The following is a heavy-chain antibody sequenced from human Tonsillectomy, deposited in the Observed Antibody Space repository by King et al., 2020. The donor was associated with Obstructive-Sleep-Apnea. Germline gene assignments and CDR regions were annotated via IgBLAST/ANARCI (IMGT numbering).Heavy chain of an antibody. V-gene: IGHV3-66*01. CDR3: ARVVGAFVY. Sequence: VQLVQSGEGLVQPGGSLRLSCAASGFIVSSNYMSWVRQAPGEGLEWVSVIYSGGATYYADSVKGRFTISRDNSKNTLHLQMNSLRAEDTAVYYCARVVGAFVYWGQGTLVTVSS. CDR2: IYSGGAT. J-gene: IGHJ4*02. CDR1: GFIVSSNY. D-gene: IGHD1-26*01.